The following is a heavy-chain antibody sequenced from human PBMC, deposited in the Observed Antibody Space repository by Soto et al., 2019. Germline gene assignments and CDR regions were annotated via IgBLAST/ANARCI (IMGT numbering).Heavy chain of an antibody. Sequence: GGSLRLSCAASGFTFGEYAMHWVRQAPGKGLEWVSSITWNSGSIAYTGSVKGRFTISRDNAKNSLYLEMNSLRAEDTAVYYCARESEDLTSNFDYWGQGTLVTVSS. J-gene: IGHJ4*02. CDR2: ITWNSGSI. V-gene: IGHV3-9*01. CDR3: ARESEDLTSNFDY. CDR1: GFTFGEYA.